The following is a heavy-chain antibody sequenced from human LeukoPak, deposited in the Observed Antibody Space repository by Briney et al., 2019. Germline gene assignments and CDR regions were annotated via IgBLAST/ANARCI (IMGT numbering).Heavy chain of an antibody. CDR1: GFTFGSHG. V-gene: IGHV3-23*01. Sequence: GGSLRLSCAASGFTFGSHGMSWVRQAPGKGLQWVSAISGSGGTTNYADSVKGRFTISRDNSKNTLYLQVNSLRVEDTGVYYCARGGIAMADRYFDYWGQGTLVTVSS. J-gene: IGHJ4*02. CDR2: ISGSGGTT. CDR3: ARGGIAMADRYFDY. D-gene: IGHD6-19*01.